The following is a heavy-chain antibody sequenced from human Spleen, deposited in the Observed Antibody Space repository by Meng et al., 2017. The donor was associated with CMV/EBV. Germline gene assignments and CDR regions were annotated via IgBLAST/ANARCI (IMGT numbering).Heavy chain of an antibody. Sequence: GGSLRLSCAASGFIFSSYEMNWVRQAPGKGLEWVSYISSSGNIKYYADSVKGRFSISRVNAKNSLYLQMNSLRAEDTAVYYCARGVDFWIGLGGLDVWGQGTTVTVSS. CDR2: ISSSGNIK. CDR1: GFIFSSYE. D-gene: IGHD3-3*01. J-gene: IGHJ6*02. CDR3: ARGVDFWIGLGGLDV. V-gene: IGHV3-48*03.